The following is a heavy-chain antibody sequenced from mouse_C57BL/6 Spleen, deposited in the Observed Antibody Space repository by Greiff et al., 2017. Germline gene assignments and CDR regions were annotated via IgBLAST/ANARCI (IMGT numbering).Heavy chain of an antibody. D-gene: IGHD4-1*01. CDR2: INPYNGGT. V-gene: IGHV1-19*01. CDR1: GYTFTDYY. J-gene: IGHJ3*01. Sequence: VQLKQSGPVLVKPGASVKMSCKASGYTFTDYYMNWVKQSHGKSLEWIGVINPYNGGTSYNQKFKGKATLTVDKSSSTAYMELNSLTSEDSAVYYCARKGPWEGFAYWGQGTLVTVSA. CDR3: ARKGPWEGFAY.